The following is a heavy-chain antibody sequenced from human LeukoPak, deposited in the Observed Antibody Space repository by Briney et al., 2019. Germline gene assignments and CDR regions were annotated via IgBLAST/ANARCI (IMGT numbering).Heavy chain of an antibody. V-gene: IGHV3-23*01. CDR3: AKILDSSGYYYINWFDP. CDR2: ISGSGGST. CDR1: GFTFGTYA. D-gene: IGHD3-22*01. Sequence: GGSLRLSCAASGFTFGTYAMSWVRQAPGGGLEWVSAISGSGGSTYYADSVKGRFTISRDNSKNTLYLQMNSLRAEDTAVYYCAKILDSSGYYYINWFDPWGQGTLVTVSS. J-gene: IGHJ5*02.